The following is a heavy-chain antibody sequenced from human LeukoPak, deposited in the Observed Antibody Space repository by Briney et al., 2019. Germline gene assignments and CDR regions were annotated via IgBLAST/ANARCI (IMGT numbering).Heavy chain of an antibody. V-gene: IGHV3-15*01. D-gene: IGHD4/OR15-4a*01. J-gene: IGHJ4*02. CDR1: GFIFNKAW. CDR3: TTRDGALDY. CDR2: IKSKTDGGTT. Sequence: GGSLRLSCAASGFIFNKAWMSWVRQAPGKGLEWVGLIKSKTDGGTTDHAAPMKGRFTISRDDSKNTLYLQINSLKTEDTAIYYCTTRDGALDYWGQGTLVTVSS.